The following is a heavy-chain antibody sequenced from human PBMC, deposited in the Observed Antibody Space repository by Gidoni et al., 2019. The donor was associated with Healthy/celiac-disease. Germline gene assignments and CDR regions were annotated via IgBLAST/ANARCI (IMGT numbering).Heavy chain of an antibody. CDR1: GYTFTSYY. Sequence: QVQLVQSGAEVKKPGASVKVSCTASGYTFTSYYMPWVRQSPGQGLEWMGIINPSGGSTSYAQKFQGRVTMTRDTSTSTVYMELSSLRSEDTAVYYCARVPPRYDSSGYYYFDYWGQGTLVTVSS. J-gene: IGHJ4*02. V-gene: IGHV1-46*01. CDR3: ARVPPRYDSSGYYYFDY. CDR2: INPSGGST. D-gene: IGHD3-22*01.